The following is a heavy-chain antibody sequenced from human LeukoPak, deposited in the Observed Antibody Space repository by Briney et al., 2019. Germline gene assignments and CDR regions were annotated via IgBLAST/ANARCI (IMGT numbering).Heavy chain of an antibody. V-gene: IGHV3-64*02. CDR3: AELGITMIGGV. CDR1: GFTFSDHA. CDR2: ISRNGTRT. D-gene: IGHD3-10*02. Sequence: GGSLRLSCATSGFTFSDHALHWVRQAPGKGLQYVSAISRNGTRTFYADSVKGRFTIYRDNAKDSLYLQMNSLRAEDTAVYYCAELGITMIGGVWGKGTTVTISS. J-gene: IGHJ6*04.